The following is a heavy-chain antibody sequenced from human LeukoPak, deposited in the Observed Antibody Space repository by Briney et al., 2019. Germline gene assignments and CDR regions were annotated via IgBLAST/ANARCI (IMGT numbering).Heavy chain of an antibody. CDR3: ARGSRGSFYVWDAYDI. J-gene: IGHJ3*02. CDR2: IYHGGNT. V-gene: IGHV4-38-2*02. Sequence: SETLSLTCTVSGYSISSGFYWGCIRQPPGKGLEWIGTIYHGGNTDYNVSLKSRVTISVDTSKDQFSLKLTSVTAADTAVYYCARGSRGSFYVWDAYDIWGQGTMVTVSS. D-gene: IGHD3-16*01. CDR1: GYSISSGFY.